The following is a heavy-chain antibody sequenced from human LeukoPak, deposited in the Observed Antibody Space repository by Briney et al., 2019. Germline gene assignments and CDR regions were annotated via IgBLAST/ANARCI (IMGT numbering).Heavy chain of an antibody. Sequence: PSETLSLTCTVSGGSISSSSYYWGWIRQPPGKGLEWIGSIYYSGSTYYNPSLKSRVTISVDTSKNQFSLKLSSVTAADTAVYYCARDSSSWYVDVWGQGTTVTVSS. CDR2: IYYSGST. CDR3: ARDSSSWYVDV. J-gene: IGHJ6*02. D-gene: IGHD6-13*01. CDR1: GGSISSSSYY. V-gene: IGHV4-39*07.